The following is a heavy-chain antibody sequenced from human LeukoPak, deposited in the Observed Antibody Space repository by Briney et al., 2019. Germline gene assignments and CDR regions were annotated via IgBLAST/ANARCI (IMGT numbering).Heavy chain of an antibody. Sequence: PSEILSLTCTVPGGSISSYYWSWFRKPPGKGREWIGSTYHIGSTYYNPSPKSRITISVDTSKNHFSLQLNSVTPEDTAVYFCARDDLQLVRRLGGTTEYYYCYYMDVWGKGTTVTVSS. CDR1: GGSISSYY. J-gene: IGHJ6*03. D-gene: IGHD6-13*01. CDR2: TYHIGST. V-gene: IGHV4-59*12. CDR3: ARDDLQLVRRLGGTTEYYYCYYMDV.